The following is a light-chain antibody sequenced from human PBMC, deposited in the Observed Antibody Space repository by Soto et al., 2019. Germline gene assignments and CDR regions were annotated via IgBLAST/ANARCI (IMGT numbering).Light chain of an antibody. V-gene: IGKV3-20*01. CDR1: QSVSSCY. CDR2: GAS. Sequence: EIVLTQSPGTLSLSRGERATLSCRASQSVSSCYLAWYQQKPGQAPRLLIYGASSRATGIPDRFSGSGSGTDFTLTISRLEPEAFAVYYCQQYGSSPVTFGQGTKLEIK. CDR3: QQYGSSPVT. J-gene: IGKJ2*01.